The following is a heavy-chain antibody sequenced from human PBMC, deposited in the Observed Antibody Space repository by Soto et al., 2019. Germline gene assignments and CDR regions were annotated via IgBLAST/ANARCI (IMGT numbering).Heavy chain of an antibody. CDR1: GYSFTSYG. CDR3: ARDRRRGSYYGILGVGFDP. J-gene: IGHJ5*02. V-gene: IGHV5-51*01. Sequence: VESVTISCKVSGYSFTSYGIGWVRQMPGKGLEWMGIIYPGDSDTRYSPSFQGQVTISADKSISTAYLQWSSLKASDTAVYYCARDRRRGSYYGILGVGFDPWGQGTLVTVSS. D-gene: IGHD1-26*01. CDR2: IYPGDSDT.